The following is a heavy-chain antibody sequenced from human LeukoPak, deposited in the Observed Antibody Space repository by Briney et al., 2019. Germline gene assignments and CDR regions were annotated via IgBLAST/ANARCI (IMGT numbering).Heavy chain of an antibody. CDR2: ISSSTGYI. Sequence: PGGSLRLSCAASGFTFSSHGMNWVRQAPGKGLGRVSAISSSTGYIYYADSVKGRFTISRDNAKNSLYLQMNSLRAEDTAVYYCARGALGLRGAFDIWGQGTMVTVSS. D-gene: IGHD1-7*01. CDR3: ARGALGLRGAFDI. J-gene: IGHJ3*02. CDR1: GFTFSSHG. V-gene: IGHV3-21*01.